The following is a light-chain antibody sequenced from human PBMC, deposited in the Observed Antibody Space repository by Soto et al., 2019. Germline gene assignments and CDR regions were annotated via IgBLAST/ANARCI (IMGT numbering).Light chain of an antibody. CDR2: DAS. V-gene: IGKV1-39*01. CDR3: QQSYTTPLT. Sequence: DIQMTQSPSSLSSAVGDRVTITCRASQAIGNALNWYQRRPWKAPNLLIFDASTLQTGVPSRFSGSGSGTHFTLTINCLQPEESSIYYCQQSYTTPLTFGQGTKVEVK. J-gene: IGKJ1*01. CDR1: QAIGNA.